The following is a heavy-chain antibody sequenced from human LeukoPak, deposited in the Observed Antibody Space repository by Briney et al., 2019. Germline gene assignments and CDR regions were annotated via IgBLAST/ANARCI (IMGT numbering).Heavy chain of an antibody. CDR2: ISAYNGNT. D-gene: IGHD6-6*01. J-gene: IGHJ4*02. Sequence: ASVKVSCKASGYTFTSYGISWERQAPGQGLEWMGWISAYNGNTNYAQKLQGRVTMTTDTSTSTAYMELRSLRSDDTAVYYCARDHRQGYSSSSANDYWGQGTLVTVSS. CDR3: ARDHRQGYSSSSANDY. V-gene: IGHV1-18*01. CDR1: GYTFTSYG.